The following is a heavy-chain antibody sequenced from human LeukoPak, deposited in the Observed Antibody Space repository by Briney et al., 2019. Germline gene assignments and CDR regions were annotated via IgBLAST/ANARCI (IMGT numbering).Heavy chain of an antibody. CDR1: GFTFSDYA. J-gene: IGHJ3*01. CDR3: ARDRSGYANDAFDF. V-gene: IGHV3-30-3*01. D-gene: IGHD3-3*01. Sequence: GGSLRLSCASSGFTFSDYAMHWVRQAPGKGLEWVAVLPYGGTNKYYADSVKGRFTISRDNSKNTMFLQMNSLRAEDTAVYHCARDRSGYANDAFDFWGQGTMVTVSS. CDR2: LPYGGTNK.